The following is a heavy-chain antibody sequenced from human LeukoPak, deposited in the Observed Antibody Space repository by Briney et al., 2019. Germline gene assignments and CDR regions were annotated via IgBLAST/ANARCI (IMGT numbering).Heavy chain of an antibody. J-gene: IGHJ4*02. V-gene: IGHV3-30*18. CDR3: AKDVDYGGYYFDY. D-gene: IGHD4-23*01. CDR1: GFTFSSYG. Sequence: GGSLRLSCAASGFTFSSYGMHWVRQAPGKGLEWVAVISYDGSNKYYADSVKGRFTISRDNSKNTLYLQMNSLRAEDTAVYYCAKDVDYGGYYFDYWGQGTLVTVSS. CDR2: ISYDGSNK.